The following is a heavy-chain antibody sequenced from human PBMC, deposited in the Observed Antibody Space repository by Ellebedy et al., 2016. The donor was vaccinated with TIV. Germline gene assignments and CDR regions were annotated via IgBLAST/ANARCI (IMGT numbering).Heavy chain of an antibody. CDR1: GYTFTNYG. J-gene: IGHJ4*02. CDR3: ARDDHYHSSGYYYFC. D-gene: IGHD3-22*01. V-gene: IGHV1-18*04. Sequence: AASVKVSCKASGYTFTNYGISWVRQAPGQGLEWMGWISAYNGNTDYAQKLQGRVTMTTDTSTSTAYMELRSLRSDDTAVYYCARDDHYHSSGYYYFCWGQGTLVTVSS. CDR2: ISAYNGNT.